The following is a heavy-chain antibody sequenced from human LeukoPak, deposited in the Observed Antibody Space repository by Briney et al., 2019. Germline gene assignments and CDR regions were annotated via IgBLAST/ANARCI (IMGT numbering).Heavy chain of an antibody. CDR3: AIIAAHYYYYGMDV. CDR1: GYTFTSYY. V-gene: IGHV1-46*01. Sequence: ASVKVSCKASGYTFTSYYMHWVRQAPGQGLEWMGIINPSGGSTGYAQKFQGRVTITRDTSASAAYMELSSLRSEDTAVYYCAIIAAHYYYYGMDVWGQGTTVTVSS. D-gene: IGHD6-6*01. J-gene: IGHJ6*02. CDR2: INPSGGST.